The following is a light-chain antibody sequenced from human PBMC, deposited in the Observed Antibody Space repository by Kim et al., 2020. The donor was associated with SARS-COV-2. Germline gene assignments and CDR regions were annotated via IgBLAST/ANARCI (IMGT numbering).Light chain of an antibody. Sequence: ASVGDRVTLTCRARKEIRNDVGLYQQNPGRAPKRLIYGASSLQSGVPLRFSGSGSGTEFTLTIRSLKPEDFATYVCLQHNTYPVTFGQGTRLEIK. CDR1: KEIRND. V-gene: IGKV1-17*01. J-gene: IGKJ5*01. CDR3: LQHNTYPVT. CDR2: GAS.